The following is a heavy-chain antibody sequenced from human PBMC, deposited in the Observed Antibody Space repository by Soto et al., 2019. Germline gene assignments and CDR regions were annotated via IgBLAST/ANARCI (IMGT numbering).Heavy chain of an antibody. D-gene: IGHD1-26*01. Sequence: QVQLVESGGGVVQPGRSLRLSCAASGFTFSSYGMHWVRQAPGKGLEWVAVISYDGSNKYYADSVKGRFTISRDNSKNTLYLQMNSLIAEDTAVYYCAKVVVGATWGHFDYWGQGTLVTVSS. V-gene: IGHV3-30*18. J-gene: IGHJ4*02. CDR1: GFTFSSYG. CDR2: ISYDGSNK. CDR3: AKVVVGATWGHFDY.